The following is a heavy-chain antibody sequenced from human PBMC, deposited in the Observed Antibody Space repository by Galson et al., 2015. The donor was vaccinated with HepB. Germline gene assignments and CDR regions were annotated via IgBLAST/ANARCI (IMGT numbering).Heavy chain of an antibody. CDR1: GGSISVYN. V-gene: IGHV4-59*08. J-gene: IGHJ4*02. Sequence: ETRSLTCTVPGGSISVYNWSGIRQPPGRGLEGIGNIYYSGSTNYNPSLQSQFTISKDRSKNQFSMRLSSVTAADTAVYYCARRGYGGNTHFDSWGQGTLVTVSS. CDR2: IYYSGST. CDR3: ARRGYGGNTHFDS. D-gene: IGHD4-23*01.